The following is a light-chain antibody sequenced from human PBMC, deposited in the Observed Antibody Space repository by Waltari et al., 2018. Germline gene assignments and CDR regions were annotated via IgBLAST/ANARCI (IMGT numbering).Light chain of an antibody. CDR3: GSYVNTRVLFV. Sequence: QSALTQPASVSGSPGQSITLSRGGSSNDVGGYNFLSWYQQHPGKAPKVIIYDVNNRPSGISSRFSGSKSDNTASLTISDLQTEDEADYYCGSYVNTRVLFVFGSGTKVTVL. J-gene: IGLJ1*01. CDR2: DVN. V-gene: IGLV2-14*03. CDR1: SNDVGGYNF.